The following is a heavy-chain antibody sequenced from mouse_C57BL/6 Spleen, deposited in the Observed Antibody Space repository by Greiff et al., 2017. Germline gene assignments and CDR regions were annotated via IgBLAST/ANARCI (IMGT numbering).Heavy chain of an antibody. CDR1: GFTFSDYG. J-gene: IGHJ4*01. CDR2: ISSGSSTI. Sequence: EVMLVESGGGLVKPGGSLKLSCAASGFTFSDYGMHWVRQAPEKGLEWVAYISSGSSTIYYADTVKGRFTISRDNAKNTLFLHMTSLRSEDTAMYYCARPVLGAMDYWGQGTSVTVSS. V-gene: IGHV5-17*01. D-gene: IGHD4-1*01. CDR3: ARPVLGAMDY.